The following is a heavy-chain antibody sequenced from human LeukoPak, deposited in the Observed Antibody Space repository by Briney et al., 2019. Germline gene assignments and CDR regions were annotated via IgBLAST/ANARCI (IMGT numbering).Heavy chain of an antibody. D-gene: IGHD3-10*01. J-gene: IGHJ5*02. CDR3: ARDPMVRGVRVNWFDP. V-gene: IGHV3-48*04. Sequence: QTGGSLRLSCAASGFTFSSYSMNWVRQAPGKGLEWVSHISSSSSTIYYADSVKGRFTISRDNAKNSLYLQMNSLRAEDTAVYYCARDPMVRGVRVNWFDPWGQGTLVTVSS. CDR1: GFTFSSYS. CDR2: ISSSSSTI.